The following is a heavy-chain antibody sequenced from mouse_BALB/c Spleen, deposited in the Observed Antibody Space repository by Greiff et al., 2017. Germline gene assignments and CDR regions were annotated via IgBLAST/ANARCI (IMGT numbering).Heavy chain of an antibody. CDR1: GYSFTGYF. D-gene: IGHD1-1*01. J-gene: IGHJ2*01. Sequence: EVQLQQSGPELVKPGASVKISCKASGYSFTGYFMNWVMQSHGKSLEWIGRINPYNGDTFYNQKFKGKATLTLDKSSSTAHMELRSLASEDSAVYYCARSGDYYGSRKDLDYWGQGTTLTVSS. CDR3: ARSGDYYGSRKDLDY. V-gene: IGHV1-20*02. CDR2: INPYNGDT.